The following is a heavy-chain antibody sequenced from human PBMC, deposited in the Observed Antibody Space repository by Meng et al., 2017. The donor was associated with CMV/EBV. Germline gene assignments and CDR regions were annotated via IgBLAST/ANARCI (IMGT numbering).Heavy chain of an antibody. CDR2: IKSKTDGGTT. J-gene: IGHJ4*02. V-gene: IGHV3-15*01. CDR1: GFTFSNAW. CDR3: TTLYYYDSSGLNY. Sequence: GESLKISCAASGFTFSNAWMSWVRQAPGKGLEWVGRIKSKTDGGTTDYAAPVKGRFTTSRDDSKNTLYLQMNSLKTEDTAVYYCTTLYYYDSSGLNYWGQGTLVTVSS. D-gene: IGHD3-22*01.